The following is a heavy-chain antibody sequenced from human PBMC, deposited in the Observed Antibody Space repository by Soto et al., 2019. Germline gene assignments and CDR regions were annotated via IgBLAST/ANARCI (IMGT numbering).Heavy chain of an antibody. V-gene: IGHV4-59*01. CDR1: GGSISSSY. J-gene: IGHJ6*03. CDR3: ARVGSGDYYFWSGPPLRVYYYYYRDV. CDR2: IYYSGST. D-gene: IGHD3-3*01. Sequence: QVQLQESGPGLVKPSETLSLTCTVSGGSISSSYWSWIRQPPGKGLEWIGYIYYSGSTNYNPSLNSRVTISVDPSKSQVSLKPSSVTAADTAGYYCARVGSGDYYFWSGPPLRVYYYYYRDVWGKGTTVTVSS.